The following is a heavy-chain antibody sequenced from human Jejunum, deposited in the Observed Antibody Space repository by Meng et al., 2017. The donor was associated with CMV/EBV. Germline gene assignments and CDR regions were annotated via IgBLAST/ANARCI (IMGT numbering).Heavy chain of an antibody. CDR1: GFILSNHW. J-gene: IGHJ5*02. V-gene: IGHV3-74*01. Sequence: ASGFILSNHWVHWVRHAPGKGLVWVSRINGDGASTSYADSVKGRFTISRDNPRNTVYLEMNSVRAEDTAMYYCARSVGRYNLFDPWGQGTLVTVSS. CDR2: INGDGAST. CDR3: ARSVGRYNLFDP.